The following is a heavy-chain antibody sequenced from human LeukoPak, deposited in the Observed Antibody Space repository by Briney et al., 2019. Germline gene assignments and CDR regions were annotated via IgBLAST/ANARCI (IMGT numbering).Heavy chain of an antibody. CDR3: ARGDILTGYYGEGGGHDAFDI. CDR1: GGTFSSYA. V-gene: IGHV1-69*04. CDR2: IIPILGIA. Sequence: ASVKVSCKASGGTFSSYAISWVRQAPGQGLEWMGRIIPILGIANYAQELQGRVTITADKSTSTAYMELSSLRSEDTAVYYCARGDILTGYYGEGGGHDAFDIWGQGTMVTVSS. D-gene: IGHD3-9*01. J-gene: IGHJ3*02.